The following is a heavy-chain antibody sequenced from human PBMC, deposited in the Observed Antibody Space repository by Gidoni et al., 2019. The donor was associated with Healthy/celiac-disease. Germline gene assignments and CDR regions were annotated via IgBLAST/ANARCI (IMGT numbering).Heavy chain of an antibody. CDR2: IIPIFGTA. CDR3: ARDRWYCSSTSCYGGYDCDCGGDYFPVD. D-gene: IGHD2-2*01. V-gene: IGHV1-69*19. Sequence: SSYAISWVRQAPGQGLEWMGGIIPIFGTANYAQKFQGRVTITADESTSTAYMELSSLRSEDTAVYYCARDRWYCSSTSCYGGYDCDCGGDYFPVDWGQGTLVTVSS. CDR1: SSYA. J-gene: IGHJ4*02.